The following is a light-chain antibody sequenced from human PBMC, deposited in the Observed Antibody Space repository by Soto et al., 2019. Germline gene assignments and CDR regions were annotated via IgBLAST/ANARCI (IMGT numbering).Light chain of an antibody. V-gene: IGKV1-5*01. CDR3: QHYGGMWT. J-gene: IGKJ1*01. CDR1: QSITNR. Sequence: IEVTQKNSTLSASVGARVTITFRASQSITNRLAWYQQKPGKAPKVLIYDASNLEYGVPSRFSGSGFGTEFILTISSLQPDDFATYWCQHYGGMWTFGQG. CDR2: DAS.